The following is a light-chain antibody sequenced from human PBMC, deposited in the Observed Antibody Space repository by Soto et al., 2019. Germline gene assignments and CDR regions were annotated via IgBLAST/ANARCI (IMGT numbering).Light chain of an antibody. V-gene: IGLV2-23*02. CDR1: SSDVGSYNL. CDR2: EVS. J-gene: IGLJ2*01. CDR3: CSYAGSRTHVL. Sequence: QSALTQPPSVSGSPGQSITISCIGTSSDVGSYNLVSWYQQHPGKAPKVLIYEVSERPSGVSNRFSGSKSGNTASLTISGLQAEDEAEYYCCSYAGSRTHVLFGGGTKLTVL.